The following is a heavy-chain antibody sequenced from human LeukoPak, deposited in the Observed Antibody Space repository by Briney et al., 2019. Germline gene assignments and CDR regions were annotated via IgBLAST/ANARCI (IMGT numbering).Heavy chain of an antibody. D-gene: IGHD2-2*01. V-gene: IGHV3-66*02. CDR2: IYSGGST. Sequence: GGSLGLSCAASGFTVSSNYMSWVRQAPGKGLEWVSFIYSGGSTYYADSVRGRFTISRDNSKNTLYLQMNSLRAEDTAVYYCASPYRSYCSTTSCYPGSFDYWGQGTLVTVSS. J-gene: IGHJ4*02. CDR3: ASPYRSYCSTTSCYPGSFDY. CDR1: GFTVSSNY.